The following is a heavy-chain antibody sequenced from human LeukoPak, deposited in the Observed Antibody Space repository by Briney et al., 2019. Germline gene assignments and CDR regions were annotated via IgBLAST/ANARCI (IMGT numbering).Heavy chain of an antibody. Sequence: GGSLRLSYAVSGFTVSGNFMNWVRQAPGKGLEWVSVIHTGGSIYYADSVKGRFITSRDKSKNMLYLQMNNLRAEDTAMYYCARARDFDYWGQGTLVTVSS. CDR1: GFTVSGNF. CDR3: ARARDFDY. J-gene: IGHJ4*02. V-gene: IGHV3-66*01. CDR2: IHTGGSI.